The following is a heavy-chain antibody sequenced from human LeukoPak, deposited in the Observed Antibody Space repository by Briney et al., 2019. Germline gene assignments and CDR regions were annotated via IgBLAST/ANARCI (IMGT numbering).Heavy chain of an antibody. V-gene: IGHV1-69*13. CDR1: GGTFSSYA. J-gene: IGHJ4*02. CDR2: IIPIFGTA. Sequence: SVKVSCKASGGTFSSYAISWVRQAPGQGLEWMGGIIPIFGTANYAQKFQGRVTITADESTSTAYMELSSLRSEDTAVYYCARGRPTQLRFLELLLLGWGQGTLVTVSS. D-gene: IGHD3-3*01. CDR3: ARGRPTQLRFLELLLLG.